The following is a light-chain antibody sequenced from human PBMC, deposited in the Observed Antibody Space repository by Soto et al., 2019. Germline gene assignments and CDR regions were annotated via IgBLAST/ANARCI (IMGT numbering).Light chain of an antibody. V-gene: IGKV1-5*01. Sequence: DIQMTQSPSTLSASVGDRVTITCRASQSISSWLAWYQQKPGKAPKLLIFDASTLDSGVPSRFSGSGSGTEFTFTISSLQPEDFAAYHCQQLYTFPFTFGQGTRLEIK. J-gene: IGKJ5*01. CDR3: QQLYTFPFT. CDR1: QSISSW. CDR2: DAS.